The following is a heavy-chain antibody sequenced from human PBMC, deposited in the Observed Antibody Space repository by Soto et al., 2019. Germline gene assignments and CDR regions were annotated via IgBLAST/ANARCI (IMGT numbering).Heavy chain of an antibody. CDR3: ARGGCSGGSCYYTGRRPQNYYYYGMDV. J-gene: IGHJ6*02. CDR1: GGSISSYY. V-gene: IGHV4-59*01. Sequence: SETLSLTCTVSGGSISSYYWSWIRQPPGKGLEWIGYIYYSGSTNYNPSLKSRVTISVDTSKNQFSLKLSSVTAADTAVYYCARGGCSGGSCYYTGRRPQNYYYYGMDVWGQGTKVTVSS. D-gene: IGHD2-15*01. CDR2: IYYSGST.